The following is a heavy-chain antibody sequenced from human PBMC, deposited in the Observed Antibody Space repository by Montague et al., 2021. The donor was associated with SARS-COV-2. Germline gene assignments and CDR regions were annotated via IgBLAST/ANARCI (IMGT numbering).Heavy chain of an antibody. V-gene: IGHV4-34*01. Sequence: SETLSLTCAVHGTSFSGYYWNWIRQPPGKGLEWIGEINHGGSTKYSPSLKSRLTISADTSKSQFSLKLTSVAAADTAVYYCARLRDGVVPSPILGVGPYYSYYYMDVWRRGTTVTVSS. J-gene: IGHJ6*03. D-gene: IGHD3-10*01. CDR1: GTSFSGYY. CDR3: ARLRDGVVPSPILGVGPYYSYYYMDV. CDR2: INHGGST.